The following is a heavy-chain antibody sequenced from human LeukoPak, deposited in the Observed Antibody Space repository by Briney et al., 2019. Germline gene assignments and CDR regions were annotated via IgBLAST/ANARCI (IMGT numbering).Heavy chain of an antibody. CDR2: INANSGAT. CDR3: ARETDRDGYKDLDY. Sequence: ASVKVSCKASGYTFTGYYMHWVRQAPGRGLEWMGWINANSGATNSAQKFQGRVTMTRDTSISTAYMELSRLRFDDTAVYYCARETDRDGYKDLDYWGQGTLVTVSS. V-gene: IGHV1-2*02. D-gene: IGHD5-24*01. J-gene: IGHJ4*02. CDR1: GYTFTGYY.